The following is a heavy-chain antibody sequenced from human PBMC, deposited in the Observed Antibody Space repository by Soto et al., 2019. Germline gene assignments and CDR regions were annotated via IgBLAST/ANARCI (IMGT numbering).Heavy chain of an antibody. CDR2: ISAYNGNT. CDR1: GYTFTSYG. CDR3: AIIGSSSSDYYYYGMDV. J-gene: IGHJ6*02. D-gene: IGHD6-6*01. V-gene: IGHV1-18*01. Sequence: QVQLVQSGAEVKKPAASVKVSCKASGYTFTSYGISWVRQAPGQGLEWMGWISAYNGNTNYAQKLQGRVTMTTDTSTSTAYMELRSLRSDDTAVYYCAIIGSSSSDYYYYGMDVWGQGTTVTVSS.